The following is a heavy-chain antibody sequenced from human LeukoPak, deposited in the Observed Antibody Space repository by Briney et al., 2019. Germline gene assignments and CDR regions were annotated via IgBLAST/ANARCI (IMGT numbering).Heavy chain of an antibody. CDR2: IYYSGST. D-gene: IGHD2-2*01. CDR1: GGSISSYY. CDR3: ARVKYCSSTSCYASQD. Sequence: PSETLSLTCTVSGGSISSYYWSWIRQPPGKGLEWIGYIYYSGSTNYNPSLKSRVTISVDKSKNQFSLKLSSVTAADTAVYYCARVKYCSSTSCYASQDWGQEPWSPSPQ. J-gene: IGHJ4*01. V-gene: IGHV4-59*12.